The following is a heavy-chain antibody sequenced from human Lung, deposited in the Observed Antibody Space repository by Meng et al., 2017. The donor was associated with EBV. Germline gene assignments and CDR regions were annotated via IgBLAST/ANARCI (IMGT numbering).Heavy chain of an antibody. CDR1: GFPFSSYS. V-gene: IGHV1-46*01. J-gene: IGHJ4*02. D-gene: IGHD4-23*01. CDR3: ARGDGGNGSDY. CDR2: INPSGGST. Sequence: VKLVESGECLVKPGRSLRLSCAASGFPFSSYSLFWVRQAPGQGLEWMGVINPSGGSTNYAQKFQGRLTMTRDTSTSTVYMELSSLRSEDTAVYYCARGDGGNGSDYWGQGTLVTVSS.